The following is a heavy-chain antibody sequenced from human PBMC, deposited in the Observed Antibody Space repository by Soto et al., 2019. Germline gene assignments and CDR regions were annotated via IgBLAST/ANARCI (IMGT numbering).Heavy chain of an antibody. D-gene: IGHD2-2*01. CDR1: GFTFSSYA. V-gene: IGHV3-23*01. Sequence: SGGSLRLSCAASGFTFSSYAMSWVRQAPGKGLEWVSAISGSGGSTYYADSVKGRFTISRDNSKNTLYLQMNSLRAEDTAVYYCAKDPPYQLLWGSDAFDIWGQGTMVTVSS. CDR2: ISGSGGST. J-gene: IGHJ3*02. CDR3: AKDPPYQLLWGSDAFDI.